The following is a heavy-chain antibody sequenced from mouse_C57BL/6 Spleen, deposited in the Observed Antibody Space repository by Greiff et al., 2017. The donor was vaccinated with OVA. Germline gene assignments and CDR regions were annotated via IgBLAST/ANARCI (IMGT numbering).Heavy chain of an antibody. J-gene: IGHJ2*01. CDR2: INPSNGGT. CDR3: ARNSYYYGSSLFFDY. Sequence: QVQLQQPGTELVKPGASVKLSCKASGYTFTSYWMHRVKQRPGQGLEWIGNINPSNGGTNYNEKFKSKATLTVDKSSSTAYMQLSSLTSEDSAVYYCARNSYYYGSSLFFDYWGQGTTLTVSS. CDR1: GYTFTSYW. D-gene: IGHD1-1*01. V-gene: IGHV1-53*01.